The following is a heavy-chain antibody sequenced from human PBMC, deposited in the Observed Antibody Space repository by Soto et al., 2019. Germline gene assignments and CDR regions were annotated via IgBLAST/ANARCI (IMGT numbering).Heavy chain of an antibody. Sequence: EVQLVESGGGLVQPGGSLRLSCAASGFTFNDYYMDWVRQAPGKGLEWVGRIKNRANSYTTEYAASVKGRFTISRDDSKTSLYLKMNSLKTDDTAVYYCTRARSYYGGMIDYWGLGTLVTVSS. CDR3: TRARSYYGGMIDY. D-gene: IGHD4-17*01. V-gene: IGHV3-72*01. CDR2: IKNRANSYTT. CDR1: GFTFNDYY. J-gene: IGHJ4*02.